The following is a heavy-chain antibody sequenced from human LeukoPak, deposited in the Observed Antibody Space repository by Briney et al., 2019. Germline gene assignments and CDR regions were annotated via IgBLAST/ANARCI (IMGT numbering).Heavy chain of an antibody. CDR3: ARGYYYDSSGPHNYFDY. V-gene: IGHV3-30*02. CDR1: GFTFSNYG. D-gene: IGHD3-22*01. J-gene: IGHJ4*02. CDR2: IRYDGSNK. Sequence: GGSLRLSCAASGFTFSNYGMHWVRQAPGKGLEWVAFIRYDGSNKYYADSVKGRFTISRDNSKNTLYLQMNSLRAEDTALYYCARGYYYDSSGPHNYFDYWGQGTLVTVSS.